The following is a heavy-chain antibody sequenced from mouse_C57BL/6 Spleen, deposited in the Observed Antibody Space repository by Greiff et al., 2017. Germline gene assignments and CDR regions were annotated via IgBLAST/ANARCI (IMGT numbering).Heavy chain of an antibody. J-gene: IGHJ4*01. D-gene: IGHD1-1*01. Sequence: VQLVESGAELVKPGASVKLSCKASGYTFTEYTIHWVKQRSGQGLEWIGWFYPGSGSIKYNEKFKDKATLTADKSSSTVYMELSRLTSEDSAVYVCARHENYYGAMDYWGQGTSVTVSS. CDR2: FYPGSGSI. CDR1: GYTFTEYT. V-gene: IGHV1-62-2*01. CDR3: ARHENYYGAMDY.